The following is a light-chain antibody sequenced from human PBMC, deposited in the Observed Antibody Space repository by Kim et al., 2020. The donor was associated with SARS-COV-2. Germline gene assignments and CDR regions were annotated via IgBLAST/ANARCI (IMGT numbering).Light chain of an antibody. CDR3: CSYAGSGTWV. Sequence: QSALTQPASVSGSPGQSITISCTGTTSDVGNYNIVSWYRQHPGTAPKLIIYEVTKRPSGVSNRFSGSKSGNTASLTISGLQTEDEADYHCCSYAGSGTWVFGGGTQLTVL. CDR1: TSDVGNYNI. CDR2: EVT. V-gene: IGLV2-23*02. J-gene: IGLJ3*02.